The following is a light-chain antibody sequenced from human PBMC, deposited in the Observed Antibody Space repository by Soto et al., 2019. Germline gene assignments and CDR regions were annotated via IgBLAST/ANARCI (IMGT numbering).Light chain of an antibody. CDR1: QTVNSDY. V-gene: IGKV3-20*01. J-gene: IGKJ1*01. CDR3: HQFGYSPRT. Sequence: EIVLTQSPGTLSLSPGETATLSCRASQTVNSDYLAWFQQRPGQAPRLLIFATSRRATDIPDRFSGSGSGTDFTLAIRRLEPEDCAVYYCHQFGYSPRTCGQGTKVE. CDR2: ATS.